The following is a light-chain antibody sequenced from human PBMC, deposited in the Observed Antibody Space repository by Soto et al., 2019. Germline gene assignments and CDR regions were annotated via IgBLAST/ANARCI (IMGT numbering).Light chain of an antibody. Sequence: EIVLTQSPGTLSLSPGERATLSCRASQSVSSSYLAWYQQRPGQAPRLLISGASRRATGIPDRFSGSGSGTDFALAISTLEREDFAVYYCQQYGTSPFSFGPGTKVDI. J-gene: IGKJ3*01. V-gene: IGKV3-20*01. CDR1: QSVSSSY. CDR3: QQYGTSPFS. CDR2: GAS.